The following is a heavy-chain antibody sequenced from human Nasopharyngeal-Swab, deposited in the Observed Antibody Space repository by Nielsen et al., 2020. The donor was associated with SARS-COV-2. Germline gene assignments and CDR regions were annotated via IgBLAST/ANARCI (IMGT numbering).Heavy chain of an antibody. Sequence: WIRQPPGKGLEWVGLIRSKAYGGTTEYAASVKGRFTISRDDSKSIAYLQMNSLKTEDTAVYYCTRDRLAVTTYYYYYMDVWGKGTTVTVSS. CDR2: IRSKAYGGTT. V-gene: IGHV3-49*02. J-gene: IGHJ6*03. D-gene: IGHD4-11*01. CDR3: TRDRLAVTTYYYYYMDV.